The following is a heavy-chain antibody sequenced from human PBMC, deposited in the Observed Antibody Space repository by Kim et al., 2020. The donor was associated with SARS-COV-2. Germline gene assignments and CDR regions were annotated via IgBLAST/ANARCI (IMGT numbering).Heavy chain of an antibody. V-gene: IGHV4-39*01. CDR3: ARLVDYDYVWGSPHAGWFDP. J-gene: IGHJ5*02. Sequence: RVTISVDTSKNQFSLKLSSVTAADTAVYYCARLVDYDYVWGSPHAGWFDPWGQGTLVTVSS. D-gene: IGHD3-16*01.